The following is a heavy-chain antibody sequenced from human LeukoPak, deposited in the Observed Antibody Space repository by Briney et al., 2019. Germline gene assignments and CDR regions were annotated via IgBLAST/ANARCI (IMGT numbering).Heavy chain of an antibody. Sequence: ASVKVSCKASDYTFTSYGISWVQQAPGQGLEWMGWISVYNGDTNYPQKFQGRVTMTTDTSTSTAYMELRSLRSDDTAVYYCARDWYGSGSSHAFDIWGQGTMVTVSS. J-gene: IGHJ3*02. CDR1: DYTFTSYG. CDR3: ARDWYGSGSSHAFDI. CDR2: ISVYNGDT. V-gene: IGHV1-18*01. D-gene: IGHD3-10*01.